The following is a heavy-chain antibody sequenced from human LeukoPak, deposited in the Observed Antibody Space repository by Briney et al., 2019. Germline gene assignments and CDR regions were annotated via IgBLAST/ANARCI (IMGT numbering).Heavy chain of an antibody. Sequence: ASVKVSCKASGYSFTSYDINWVRQATGQGLEWMGWMNPNSGNTGSAQKFQGRVTMTRNTSISTAFMELSNLRSEDTAVYYCARRVAAGGTCMGYWGQGTLVTVSS. CDR3: ARRVAAGGTCMGY. J-gene: IGHJ4*02. CDR1: GYSFTSYD. D-gene: IGHD6-13*01. V-gene: IGHV1-8*01. CDR2: MNPNSGNT.